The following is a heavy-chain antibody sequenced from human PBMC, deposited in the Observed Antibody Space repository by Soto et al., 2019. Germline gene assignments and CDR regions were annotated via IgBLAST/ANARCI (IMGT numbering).Heavy chain of an antibody. CDR1: GFTFTSSA. J-gene: IGHJ4*02. Sequence: SVKVSCKASGFTFTSSAAQWVRQARGQRLEWIGWIVVGSGNTNYAQKFQERVTITRDMSTSTAYMELSSLRSEDTAVYYCAADRSGSYYDFDYWGQGTLVTVSS. V-gene: IGHV1-58*01. CDR3: AADRSGSYYDFDY. D-gene: IGHD1-26*01. CDR2: IVVGSGNT.